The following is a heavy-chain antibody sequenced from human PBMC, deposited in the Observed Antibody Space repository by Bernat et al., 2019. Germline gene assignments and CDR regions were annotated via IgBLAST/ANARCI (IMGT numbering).Heavy chain of an antibody. V-gene: IGHV3-7*03. CDR1: GFTFSNYW. CDR2: IKQDGSEK. J-gene: IGHJ6*03. Sequence: EEQLVESGGGLVQPGGSLRLSCTASGFTFSNYWMSWVRQAPGKGLEWVANIKQDGSEKYFVDSVKGRFTISRDNAKNSLYLQMNSLRAEDTAVYYCARGTSTSAPYMDVWGKGTTVTVSS. CDR3: ARGTSTSAPYMDV.